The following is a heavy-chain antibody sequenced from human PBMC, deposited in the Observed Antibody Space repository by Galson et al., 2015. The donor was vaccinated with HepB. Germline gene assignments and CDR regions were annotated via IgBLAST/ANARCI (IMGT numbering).Heavy chain of an antibody. Sequence: LRLSCAASGFTVSSNYMSWVRQAPGKGLEWVSAISGSGGSTYYADSVKGRFTISRDNSKNTLYLQMNSLRAEDTAVYYCAKDPGGTIFGVVTPSDIWGQGTMVTVAS. J-gene: IGHJ3*02. CDR3: AKDPGGTIFGVVTPSDI. CDR1: GFTVSSNY. V-gene: IGHV3-23*01. CDR2: ISGSGGST. D-gene: IGHD3-3*01.